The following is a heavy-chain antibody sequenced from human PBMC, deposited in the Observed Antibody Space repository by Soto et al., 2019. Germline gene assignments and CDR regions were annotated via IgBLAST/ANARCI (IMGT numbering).Heavy chain of an antibody. D-gene: IGHD3-9*01. J-gene: IGHJ5*02. Sequence: QVQLVQSGAEVKKPGSSVKVSCKASGGTFSSYAISWVRQAPGQGLEWMGGIIPIFGTANYAQKFQGRVTITADKSTSTAYMELSSLRSEDTAVYYCASSGDILTGYYMSWFDPWGQGTLVTVSS. CDR1: GGTFSSYA. V-gene: IGHV1-69*06. CDR3: ASSGDILTGYYMSWFDP. CDR2: IIPIFGTA.